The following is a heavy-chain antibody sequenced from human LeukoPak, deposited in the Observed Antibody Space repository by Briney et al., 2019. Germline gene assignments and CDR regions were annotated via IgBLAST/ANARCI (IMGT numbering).Heavy chain of an antibody. D-gene: IGHD2-2*01. CDR3: ANKVYCSTTSCYPAGY. J-gene: IGHJ4*02. V-gene: IGHV4-4*02. CDR2: IYHSGTT. CDR1: GDSISSSNW. Sequence: SETLSLTCAVSGDSISSSNWWSWVRQPPGKGLEWIGEIYHSGTTNHNPSLKSRVTISFDTSKNQFSLNLRSVTAADTAVYYCANKVYCSTTSCYPAGYWGQGTLVTVSS.